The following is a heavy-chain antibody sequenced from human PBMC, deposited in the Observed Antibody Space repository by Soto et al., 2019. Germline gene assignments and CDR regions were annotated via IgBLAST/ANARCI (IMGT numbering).Heavy chain of an antibody. Sequence: QEQLVESGGGVVQPGRSLRLSCAASGFTFSSYGMHWVRQAPGKGLEWVTVISYDGSNKYYADSVKGRFTVSRDNSKNTLDLQMNSLRGEDTAVYYCAKDRYCSGGTCLNFYVMDVWGQGTTVTVSS. CDR2: ISYDGSNK. V-gene: IGHV3-30*18. CDR1: GFTFSSYG. D-gene: IGHD2-15*01. CDR3: AKDRYCSGGTCLNFYVMDV. J-gene: IGHJ6*02.